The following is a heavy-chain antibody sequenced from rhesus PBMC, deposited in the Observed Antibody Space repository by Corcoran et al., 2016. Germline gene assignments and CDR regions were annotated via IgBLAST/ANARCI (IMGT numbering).Heavy chain of an antibody. J-gene: IGHJ4*01. V-gene: IGHV1S9*01. CDR3: TGDGLDY. CDR1: GYTFTSYY. Sequence: QVQLVQSGAEVKKPGASVKLSCKASGYTFTSYYINWVRQAPGQVLEWIGCSNPSTGNTGSAQKFQGRVTMNRDTSTSTAYMELSSLRSEDTAGYYCTGDGLDYWGQGVLVTVSS. D-gene: IGHD3-22*01. CDR2: SNPSTGNT.